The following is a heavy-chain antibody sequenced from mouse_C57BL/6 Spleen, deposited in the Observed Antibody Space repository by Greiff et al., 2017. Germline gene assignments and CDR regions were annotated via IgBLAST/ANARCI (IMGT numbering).Heavy chain of an antibody. CDR1: GFSLTSYG. J-gene: IGHJ1*03. Sequence: VQLQQSGPGLVQPSQSLSITCTVSGFSLTSYGVHWVRQSPGKGLEWLGVIWSGGSTDYNAAFISRLSISKDNSKSQVFFKMNRLQADDTAIYYCARNGDYWYFDVWGTGTTVTVSS. CDR3: ARNGDYWYFDV. CDR2: IWSGGST. V-gene: IGHV2-2*01.